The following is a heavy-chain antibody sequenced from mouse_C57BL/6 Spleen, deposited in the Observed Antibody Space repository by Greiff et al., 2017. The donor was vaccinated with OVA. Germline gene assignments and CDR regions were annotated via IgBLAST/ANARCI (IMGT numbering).Heavy chain of an antibody. Sequence: QVQLQQPGAELVKPGASVKLSCKASGYTFTSYWMHWVKQRPGQGLEWIGMIPPNSGSTNYNEKFKSKATLTVDKSSSTAYMQLSSLTSEDSAVYYCARERDGYYGVDYVDYWGQGTTLTVSS. V-gene: IGHV1-64*01. CDR3: ARERDGYYGVDYVDY. J-gene: IGHJ2*01. CDR1: GYTFTSYW. D-gene: IGHD2-3*01. CDR2: IPPNSGST.